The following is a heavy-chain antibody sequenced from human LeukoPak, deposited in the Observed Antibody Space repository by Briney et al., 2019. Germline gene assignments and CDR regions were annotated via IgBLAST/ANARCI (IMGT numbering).Heavy chain of an antibody. V-gene: IGHV3-21*01. J-gene: IGHJ4*02. CDR3: ARAESSGYYPPGY. CDR2: ISSSSSYI. D-gene: IGHD3-22*01. CDR1: GFTFSSYS. Sequence: GGSLRLSCAASGFTFSSYSMNRVRQAPGKGLEWVSSISSSSSYIYYADSVKGRFTISRDNAKNSLYLQMNSLRAEDTAVYYCARAESSGYYPPGYWGQGTLVTVSS.